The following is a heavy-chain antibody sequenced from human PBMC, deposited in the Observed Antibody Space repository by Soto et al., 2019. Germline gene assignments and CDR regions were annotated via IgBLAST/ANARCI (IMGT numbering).Heavy chain of an antibody. CDR2: IYYSGTT. CDR3: ARGRGGTYDAFDI. J-gene: IGHJ3*02. D-gene: IGHD1-26*01. CDR1: SGSIGTYF. Sequence: SETLSLTCTVSSGSIGTYFWSWIRQPPGKGLEWIGYIYYSGTTNYNPSLKSRVTIFLDTSKNQFSLRLSSVTTADTAVYYCARGRGGTYDAFDIWGQGTLVTVS. V-gene: IGHV4-59*01.